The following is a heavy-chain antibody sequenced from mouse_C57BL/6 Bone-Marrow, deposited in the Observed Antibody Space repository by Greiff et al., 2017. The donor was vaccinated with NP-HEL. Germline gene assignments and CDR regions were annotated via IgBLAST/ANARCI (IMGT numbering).Heavy chain of an antibody. V-gene: IGHV1-69*01. J-gene: IGHJ4*01. CDR2: IDPYDSYT. CDR1: GYTFTSYW. Sequence: QVQLQQPGAELVMPGASVKLSCKASGYTFTSYWMHWVKQRPGQGLEWIGEIDPYDSYTNYNQKFKGKSTLTVEQSYSTAYMQLSRLTSEDAAVYYCARERMVYYAMDYWGQGTSVTVSS. CDR3: ARERMVYYAMDY. D-gene: IGHD1-1*02.